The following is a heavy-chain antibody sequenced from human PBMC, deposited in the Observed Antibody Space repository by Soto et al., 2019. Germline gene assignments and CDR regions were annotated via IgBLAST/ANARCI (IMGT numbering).Heavy chain of an antibody. Sequence: GVSLRLSCAASGFTFSSYGMHWVRQAPGKGLEWVAVIWYDGSNKYYADSVKGRFTISRDNSKSTLYLQMNSLRAEDTAVYYCARDPGYGTENYYFDYWGQGTLVTVSS. CDR1: GFTFSSYG. D-gene: IGHD5-18*01. J-gene: IGHJ4*02. CDR3: ARDPGYGTENYYFDY. CDR2: IWYDGSNK. V-gene: IGHV3-33*01.